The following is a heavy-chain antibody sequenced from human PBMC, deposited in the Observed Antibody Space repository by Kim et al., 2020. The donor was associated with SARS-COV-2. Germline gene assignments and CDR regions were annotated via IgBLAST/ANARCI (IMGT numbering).Heavy chain of an antibody. Sequence: SETLSLTCTVSGGSISSYYWSWIRQPPGKGLEWIGYIYYSGSTNYNPSLKSRVTISVDTSKNQFSLKLSSVTAADTAGFYCARVGQLELKGGWFDPWGQGTLVTVSS. J-gene: IGHJ5*02. CDR3: ARVGQLELKGGWFDP. V-gene: IGHV4-59*01. CDR1: GGSISSYY. CDR2: IYYSGST. D-gene: IGHD1-7*01.